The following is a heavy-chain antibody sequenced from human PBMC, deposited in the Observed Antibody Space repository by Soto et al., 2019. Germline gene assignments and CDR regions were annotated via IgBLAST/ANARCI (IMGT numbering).Heavy chain of an antibody. V-gene: IGHV3-74*01. CDR2: INSDGSST. D-gene: IGHD6-19*01. J-gene: IGHJ4*02. CDR1: GFTFSSYW. Sequence: GSLRLSCAASGFTFSSYWMHWVRQAPGKGLVWVSRINSDGSSTSYADSVKGRFTISRDNSRNTLYLQMNSLRAEDTAVYYCAREVTAVAGTHYFDYWGQGTLVTVSS. CDR3: AREVTAVAGTHYFDY.